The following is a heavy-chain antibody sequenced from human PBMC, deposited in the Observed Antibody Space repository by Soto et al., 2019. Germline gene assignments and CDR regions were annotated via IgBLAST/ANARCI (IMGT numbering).Heavy chain of an antibody. CDR1: GGSISSGGYY. D-gene: IGHD3-3*01. CDR2: IYYSGST. J-gene: IGHJ3*02. CDR3: ARFLRPDAFDI. Sequence: SETLSLTCTVSGGSISSGGYYWSWIRQHPGKGLEWIGYIYYSGSTYYNPSLKSRVTISVDTSKNQFSLKLSSVTAADTAVYYCARFLRPDAFDIWGQGTMGTVSS. V-gene: IGHV4-31*03.